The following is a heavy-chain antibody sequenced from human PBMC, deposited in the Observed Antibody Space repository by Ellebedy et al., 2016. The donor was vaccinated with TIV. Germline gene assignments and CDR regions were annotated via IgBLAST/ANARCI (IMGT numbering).Heavy chain of an antibody. CDR2: IKQDGSEK. V-gene: IGHV3-7*03. J-gene: IGHJ4*02. CDR3: ASASLGRYPDSWTSNFDY. CDR1: GGSFSGYY. D-gene: IGHD3-9*01. Sequence: ETLSLTCAVYGGSFSGYYWSWIRQPPGKGLEWVANIKQDGSEKYYVGSVKGRFIISRDNAKNSLYLQMNSLRAEDTAVYYCASASLGRYPDSWTSNFDYWGQGTLVTVSS.